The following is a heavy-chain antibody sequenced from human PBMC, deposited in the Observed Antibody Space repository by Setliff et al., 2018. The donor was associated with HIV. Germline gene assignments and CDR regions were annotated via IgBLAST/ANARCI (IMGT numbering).Heavy chain of an antibody. J-gene: IGHJ4*02. V-gene: IGHV1-18*01. CDR3: AREIGDYYDSSGYYDY. Sequence: ASVKVSCKASGGTFRGYAISWVRQAPGQGLEWMGWISAYNGNTNYAQKLQGRVTMTTDTSTSTAYMELRSLRSDDTAVYYCAREIGDYYDSSGYYDYWGQGTLVTVSS. D-gene: IGHD3-22*01. CDR2: ISAYNGNT. CDR1: GGTFRGYA.